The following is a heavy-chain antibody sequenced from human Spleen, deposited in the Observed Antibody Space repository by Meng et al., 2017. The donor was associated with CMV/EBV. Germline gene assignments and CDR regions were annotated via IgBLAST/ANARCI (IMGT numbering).Heavy chain of an antibody. CDR3: ARGDYYDSLDP. CDR2: ISYSGDT. J-gene: IGHJ5*02. D-gene: IGHD3-22*01. CDR1: GGSVSSGGYS. Sequence: CTVSGGSVSSGGYSWTWIRQPPGKGLEWIGYISYSGDTNYNPSLKSRVTISVDTSKNHFSLRLTSVTAADTAVYYCARGDYYDSLDPWGQGTLVTVSS. V-gene: IGHV4-61*03.